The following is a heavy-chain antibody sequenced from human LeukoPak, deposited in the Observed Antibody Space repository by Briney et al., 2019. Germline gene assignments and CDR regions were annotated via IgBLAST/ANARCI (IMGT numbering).Heavy chain of an antibody. D-gene: IGHD3-3*01. CDR3: GFFWGGYFDS. CDR2: MKEDGSQK. V-gene: IGHV3-7*01. J-gene: IGHJ4*02. Sequence: GGSLRLSCAASGFTFSSYWMSWVRQAPGKGLEWVANMKEDGSQKYYVDSVKGRFTISRDNAKNSLYLQMNNLRAEDTAVYYCGFFWGGYFDSGGRGPLLPVSS. CDR1: GFTFSSYW.